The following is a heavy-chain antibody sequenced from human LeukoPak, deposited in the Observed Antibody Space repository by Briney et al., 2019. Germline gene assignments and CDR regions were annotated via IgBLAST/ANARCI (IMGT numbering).Heavy chain of an antibody. CDR2: IVPIFGTA. CDR3: ARSEITMVRGVIRTTKYYMDV. V-gene: IGHV1-69*05. CDR1: GGTFISYS. D-gene: IGHD3-10*01. Sequence: GASVKVSCKASGGTFISYSLSWVRQAPGQGLEWMGGIVPIFGTADYAQKFQGRATITTDDAASTVYLELTGLTSDDTAVYYCARSEITMVRGVIRTTKYYMDVWGKGTTVAVSS. J-gene: IGHJ6*03.